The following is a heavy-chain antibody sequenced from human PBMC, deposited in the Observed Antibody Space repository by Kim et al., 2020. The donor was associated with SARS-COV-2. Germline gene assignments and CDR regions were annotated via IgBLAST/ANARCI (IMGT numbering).Heavy chain of an antibody. CDR1: GGSFSGYY. CDR3: ARAPGATTTEYFQH. J-gene: IGHJ1*01. Sequence: SETLSLTCAVYGGSFSGYYWSWIRQPPGKGLEWIGEINHSGSTNYNPSLKSRVTISVDTSKNQFSLKLSSVTAADTAVYYCARAPGATTTEYFQHWGQGTLVTVSS. V-gene: IGHV4-34*01. D-gene: IGHD1-26*01. CDR2: INHSGST.